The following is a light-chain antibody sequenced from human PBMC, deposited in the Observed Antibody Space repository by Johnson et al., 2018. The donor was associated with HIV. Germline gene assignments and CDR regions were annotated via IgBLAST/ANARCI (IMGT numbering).Light chain of an antibody. Sequence: QSVLTQPPSVSAAPGQKVTISCSGSSSNIGNNYVSWYQQLPGTAPKLLIYDNNKRPSGIPDRFSGSKSGTSATLGITGLPTGDEADYYCGTWDSSLSAHYVFGTGTKVTFL. J-gene: IGLJ1*01. V-gene: IGLV1-51*01. CDR1: SSNIGNNY. CDR2: DNN. CDR3: GTWDSSLSAHYV.